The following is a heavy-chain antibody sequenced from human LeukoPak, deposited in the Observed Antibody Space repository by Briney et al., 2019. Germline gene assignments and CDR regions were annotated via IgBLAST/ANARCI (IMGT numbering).Heavy chain of an antibody. Sequence: GGSLRLSCAASGLTFSSYAMHWVRQAPGKGLEYVSAISSNGGSTYYANSVKGRFTISRDNSKNTLYLQMGSLRAEDMAVYYCARGGIAAAGGDYWGQGTLVTVSS. CDR2: ISSNGGST. D-gene: IGHD6-13*01. J-gene: IGHJ4*02. CDR3: ARGGIAAAGGDY. CDR1: GLTFSSYA. V-gene: IGHV3-64*01.